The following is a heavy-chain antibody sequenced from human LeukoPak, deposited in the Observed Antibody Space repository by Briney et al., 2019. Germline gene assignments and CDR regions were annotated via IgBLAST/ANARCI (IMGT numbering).Heavy chain of an antibody. Sequence: GESLKISCKGSGYSFTSYWISWVRQMPGKGLEWMGRIDPSDSYTNYSPSFQCHVTISADKSISTAYLQWSSLKASDTAMYYCASRTRYDSSGYYYRGDYYYGMDVWGQGTTVTVSS. CDR1: GYSFTSYW. D-gene: IGHD3-22*01. CDR2: IDPSDSYT. J-gene: IGHJ6*02. CDR3: ASRTRYDSSGYYYRGDYYYGMDV. V-gene: IGHV5-10-1*01.